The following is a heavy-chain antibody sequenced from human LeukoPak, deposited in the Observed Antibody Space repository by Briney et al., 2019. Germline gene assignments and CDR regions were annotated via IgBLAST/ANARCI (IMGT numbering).Heavy chain of an antibody. J-gene: IGHJ4*02. V-gene: IGHV3-33*03. CDR2: ICNYGSYE. D-gene: IGHD1-26*01. Sequence: GGSLRLSCAASGFTFSSYGMHWVRQAPGKGLEWVAVICNYGSYEYYGDPVKGRFTISRDNSKNTLYLQMNNLRADDTAVYFCAKPTRGSGSFLIDYWGQGTLVTVSS. CDR1: GFTFSSYG. CDR3: AKPTRGSGSFLIDY.